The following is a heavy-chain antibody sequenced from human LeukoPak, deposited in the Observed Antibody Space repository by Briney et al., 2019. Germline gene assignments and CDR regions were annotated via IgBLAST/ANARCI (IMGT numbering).Heavy chain of an antibody. CDR1: GFTFSSYG. V-gene: IGHV3-33*01. D-gene: IGHD3-10*01. Sequence: GGSLRLSCAASGFTFSSYGMHWVRQAPGKGLEWVAVIWYDGSNKYYADSVKGRFTISRDNSKNTLYLQMNSLRAEDTAVYYCAIIGSGSYFSVPNNDYWGQGTLVTVSS. CDR3: AIIGSGSYFSVPNNDY. J-gene: IGHJ4*02. CDR2: IWYDGSNK.